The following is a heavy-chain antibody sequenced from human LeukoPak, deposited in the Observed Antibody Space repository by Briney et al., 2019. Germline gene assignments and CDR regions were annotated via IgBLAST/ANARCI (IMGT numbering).Heavy chain of an antibody. D-gene: IGHD2-8*01. CDR2: IYTSGST. J-gene: IGHJ4*02. Sequence: SETLSLTCTVSGASISSYYWSWIRQPAVKGLEWIGRIYTSGSTNYNPSLKSRVTLSVDTSKNQFSLKLRSVTAADTAVYYCARDYGGWRFDYWGQGTLVTVSS. CDR1: GASISSYY. V-gene: IGHV4-4*07. CDR3: ARDYGGWRFDY.